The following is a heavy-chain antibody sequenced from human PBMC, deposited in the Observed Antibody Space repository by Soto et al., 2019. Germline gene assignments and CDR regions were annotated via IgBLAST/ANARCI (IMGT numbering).Heavy chain of an antibody. Sequence: SDTLSLTCTVSGDSINSYYWSWIRQPAGKGLEWIGRVHSSGSTTYNPSLQSRVTMSVDTSKNQISLKLSSVTAADTAVYYCTKGPNWNYYYYGVDVWGQGTPVTVYS. CDR2: VHSSGST. J-gene: IGHJ6*02. D-gene: IGHD1-20*01. CDR3: TKGPNWNYYYYGVDV. CDR1: GDSINSYY. V-gene: IGHV4-4*07.